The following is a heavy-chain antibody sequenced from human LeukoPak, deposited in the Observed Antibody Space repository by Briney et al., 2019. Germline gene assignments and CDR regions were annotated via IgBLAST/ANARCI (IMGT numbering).Heavy chain of an antibody. D-gene: IGHD3-10*01. CDR2: IRYDGSNK. CDR3: AKGVVWFGELLPIDH. J-gene: IGHJ4*02. Sequence: PGGSLRLSCAASGFTFSSYGMHWVRQAPGKGLEWAAFIRYDGSNKYYADSVKGRFAISRDNSKNTLYLQMNSLRAEDTAVYYCAKGVVWFGELLPIDHWGQGTLVTVSS. CDR1: GFTFSSYG. V-gene: IGHV3-30*02.